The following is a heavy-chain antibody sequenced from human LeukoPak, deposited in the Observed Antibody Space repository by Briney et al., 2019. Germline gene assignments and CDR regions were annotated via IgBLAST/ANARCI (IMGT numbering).Heavy chain of an antibody. V-gene: IGHV4-59*08. Sequence: SETLSLTCTVSGGSISSYYWSWIRQPPGKGLEWIGYIYYSGSTNYNPSLKSRVTISVDTSKNQFSLKLSSVTAADTAVYYCARQAPETSYYYDSSGYYCAFDIWGQGTMVTVSS. J-gene: IGHJ3*02. CDR2: IYYSGST. D-gene: IGHD3-22*01. CDR3: ARQAPETSYYYDSSGYYCAFDI. CDR1: GGSISSYY.